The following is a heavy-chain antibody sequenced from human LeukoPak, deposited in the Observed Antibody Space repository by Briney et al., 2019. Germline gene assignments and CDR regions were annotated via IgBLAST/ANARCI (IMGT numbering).Heavy chain of an antibody. CDR2: IYRLGNT. CDR3: AGRGQRYFRD. J-gene: IGHJ1*01. CDR1: GDSITTDN. Sequence: SETLSLTCSVSGDSITTDNWSWIRQPPGKGLEWIGYIYRLGNTDYNPSLKSRVTISVDTSKNQLSLNLSSVTAAGTAVYYCAGRGQRYFRDWGQGTLVTVSS. V-gene: IGHV4-4*08.